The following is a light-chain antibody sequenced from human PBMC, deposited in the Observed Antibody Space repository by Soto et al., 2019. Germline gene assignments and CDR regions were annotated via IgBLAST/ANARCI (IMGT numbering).Light chain of an antibody. J-gene: IGLJ3*02. V-gene: IGLV1-51*01. Sequence: QSALTQPPSVSAAPGQKVTISCSGSSSNIGNNYVSWYQQLPGTAPKLLIHDNNKRPSGIPDRFSGSKSGTSATLGITGLQTGDEADYYCGTWDSSLSAGGVFGGGTKLTVL. CDR1: SSNIGNNY. CDR3: GTWDSSLSAGGV. CDR2: DNN.